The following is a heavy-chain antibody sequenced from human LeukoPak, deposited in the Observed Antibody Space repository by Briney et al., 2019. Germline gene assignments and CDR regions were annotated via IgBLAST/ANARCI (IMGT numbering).Heavy chain of an antibody. V-gene: IGHV3-21*01. CDR3: ARFVVVVAAPENWFDP. J-gene: IGHJ5*02. D-gene: IGHD2-15*01. CDR1: GFTFSSYS. CDR2: ISSSSSYI. Sequence: GGALRLSCAASGFTFSSYSMNWVRQAPGKGLEWVSSISSSSSYIYYADSVKGRFTISRDNAKNSLYLQMNSLRAEDTAVYYCARFVVVVAAPENWFDPWGQGTLVTVSS.